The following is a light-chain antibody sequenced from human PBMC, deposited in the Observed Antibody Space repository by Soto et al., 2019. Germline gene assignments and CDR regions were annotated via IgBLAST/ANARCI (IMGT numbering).Light chain of an antibody. CDR1: SGHSGYI. CDR3: ETWDSNTRV. J-gene: IGLJ3*02. Sequence: QSVLTQSSSASASLGSSVKLTCTLSSGHSGYIITWHQQQPGKAPRYLMKLEGSGSYNKGSGVPDRFSGSSSGADRYLTISNLPFEDEADYYCETWDSNTRVFGGGTKVTVL. CDR2: LEGSGSY. V-gene: IGLV4-60*02.